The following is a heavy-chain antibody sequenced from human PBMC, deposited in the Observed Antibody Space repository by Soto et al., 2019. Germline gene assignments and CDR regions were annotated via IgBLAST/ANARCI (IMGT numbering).Heavy chain of an antibody. CDR3: AREVGDQNYYGMDV. J-gene: IGHJ6*02. CDR1: GFTFSSYA. D-gene: IGHD3-3*01. CDR2: ISYDGSNK. V-gene: IGHV3-30-3*01. Sequence: GGSLRLSCAASGFTFSSYAMHWVRQAPGKGLEWVAVISYDGSNKYYADSVKGRFTISRDNPKNTLYLQMNSLRAEDTAVYYCAREVGDQNYYGMDVWGQGTTVTVSS.